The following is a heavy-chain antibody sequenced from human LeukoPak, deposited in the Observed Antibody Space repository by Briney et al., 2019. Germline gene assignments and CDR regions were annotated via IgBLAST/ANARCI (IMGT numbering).Heavy chain of an antibody. CDR2: ISGSGGKT. CDR3: AKEYASDLYDSGV. D-gene: IGHD3-22*01. J-gene: IGHJ4*02. Sequence: GGCLRLSCATSGFTFSSYAMNWVRQAPGKGLEWVSSISGSGGKTSYADSVKGRFTISRDNSKNTLYVQMNSLRAEDTAVYYCAKEYASDLYDSGVWGQGTLVTVSS. CDR1: GFTFSSYA. V-gene: IGHV3-23*01.